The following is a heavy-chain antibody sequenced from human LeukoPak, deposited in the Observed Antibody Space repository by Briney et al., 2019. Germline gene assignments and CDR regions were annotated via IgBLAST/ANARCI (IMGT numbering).Heavy chain of an antibody. V-gene: IGHV3-33*01. CDR1: GFTFSSYG. J-gene: IGHJ4*02. Sequence: GGSLRLSCAASGFTFSSYGMHWVRQAPAKGLDWVAGKWNEGSNNCCADYVKGRFNSPRDNSKNTLYLQMNSLRAEDTAVYYCARDPGYSDCGSPRYWGQGTLVIVSS. CDR3: ARDPGYSDCGSPRY. D-gene: IGHD4-11*01. CDR2: KWNEGSNN.